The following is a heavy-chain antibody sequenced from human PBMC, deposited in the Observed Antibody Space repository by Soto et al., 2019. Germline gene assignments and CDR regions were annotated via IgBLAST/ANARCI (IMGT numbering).Heavy chain of an antibody. J-gene: IGHJ5*01. Sequence: QITLKESGPTLVEPTQTLTLTCSFSGFSLTTSGVGVGWLRRAPGKALECLGIIYWDDDRRYNPSLKDRLTITKDPSKSQLVHSMTSMEPVDTATDYCAHRVPNSTPWYVGWFDSWGQGNLVNVS. D-gene: IGHD6-13*01. CDR3: AHRVPNSTPWYVGWFDS. CDR1: GFSLTTSGVG. V-gene: IGHV2-5*02. CDR2: IYWDDDR.